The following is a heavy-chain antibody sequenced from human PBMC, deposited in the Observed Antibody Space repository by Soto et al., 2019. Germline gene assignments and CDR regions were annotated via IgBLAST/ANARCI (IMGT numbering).Heavy chain of an antibody. CDR2: IIPIFGTA. D-gene: IGHD4-17*01. J-gene: IGHJ5*02. V-gene: IGHV1-69*13. CDR1: GGTFSSYA. CDR3: ARIVYGDYARGLDP. Sequence: ASVKVSCKASGGTFSSYAISWVRQAPGQGLEWMGGIIPIFGTANYAQKFQGRVTITADESTSTAYMELSSLRSEDTAVYYCARIVYGDYARGLDPWGQGTLVTVSS.